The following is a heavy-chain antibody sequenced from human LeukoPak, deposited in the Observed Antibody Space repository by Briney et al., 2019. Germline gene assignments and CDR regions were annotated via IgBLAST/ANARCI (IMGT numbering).Heavy chain of an antibody. V-gene: IGHV1-2*02. CDR1: GYTFTGYY. D-gene: IGHD3/OR15-3a*01. J-gene: IGHJ4*02. Sequence: ASVKVSCKASGYTFTGYYMHWVRQAPGQGLEWMGWINPNSGGTNYAQKFQGRVTMTRDTSISTAYMELSRLRSDDTAVYYCARAVESNLDSPGPSGNYFDYWGQGTLVTVSS. CDR2: INPNSGGT. CDR3: ARAVESNLDSPGPSGNYFDY.